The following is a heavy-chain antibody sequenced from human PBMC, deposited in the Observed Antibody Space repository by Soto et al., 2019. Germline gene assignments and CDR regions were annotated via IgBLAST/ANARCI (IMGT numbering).Heavy chain of an antibody. CDR2: IYYSGST. Sequence: SETLSLTCTVSGGSVISGSYYWSWIRQPPGKGLEWIGYIYYSGSTNYNPSLKSRVTISVDTSKNQFSLKLSSVTAADTAVYYCARGGRENWFDPWGQGTLVTVSS. CDR3: ARGGRENWFDP. D-gene: IGHD1-26*01. J-gene: IGHJ5*02. CDR1: GGSVISGSYY. V-gene: IGHV4-61*01.